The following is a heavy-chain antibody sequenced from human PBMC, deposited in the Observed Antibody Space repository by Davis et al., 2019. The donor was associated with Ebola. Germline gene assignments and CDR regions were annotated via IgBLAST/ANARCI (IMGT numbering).Heavy chain of an antibody. CDR2: IYHSGST. V-gene: IGHV4-38-2*02. CDR1: GYSISSGYY. CDR3: ARVGRWELPLDY. Sequence: LSLTCTVSGYSISSGYYWGWIRQPPGKGLEWIGSIYHSGSTYYNPSLKSRVTISVDTSKNQFSLKLSSVTAADTAVYYCARVGRWELPLDYWGQGTLVTVSS. J-gene: IGHJ4*02. D-gene: IGHD1-26*01.